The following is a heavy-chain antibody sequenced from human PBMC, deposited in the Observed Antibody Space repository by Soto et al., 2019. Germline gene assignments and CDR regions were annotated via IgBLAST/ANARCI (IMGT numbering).Heavy chain of an antibody. J-gene: IGHJ4*02. V-gene: IGHV3-48*01. CDR2: ISSSSSII. Sequence: EVQLVDSGGGLVHTGGSLRLSCVASRFTFSSYGMNWVRQAPGKGLEWVSYISSSSSIIYYADSVKGRFTISRDNAKNSLYLQMNSLRAEHTAMYYCAREQHRSDSRTCYFDYWGQGNLVTVYS. D-gene: IGHD6-13*01. CDR1: RFTFSSYG. CDR3: AREQHRSDSRTCYFDY.